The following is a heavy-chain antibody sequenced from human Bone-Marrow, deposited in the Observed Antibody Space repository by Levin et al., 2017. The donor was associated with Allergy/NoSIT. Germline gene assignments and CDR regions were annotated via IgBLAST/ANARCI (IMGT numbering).Heavy chain of an antibody. J-gene: IGHJ5*02. CDR3: ARGPKKLNWFDP. V-gene: IGHV1-8*01. CDR1: GYTFTSYD. Sequence: GASVKVSCKASGYTFTSYDINWVRQATGQGLEWMGWMNPNSGNTGYAQKFQGRVTMTRNTSISTAYMELSSLRSEDTAVYYCARGPKKLNWFDPWGQGTLVTVSS. CDR2: MNPNSGNT. D-gene: IGHD5-24*01.